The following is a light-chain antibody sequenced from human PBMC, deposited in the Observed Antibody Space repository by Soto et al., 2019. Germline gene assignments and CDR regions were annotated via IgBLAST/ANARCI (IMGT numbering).Light chain of an antibody. CDR3: QQYNNWPPET. CDR1: QSVDSTY. J-gene: IGKJ1*01. Sequence: EIVLTQSPDTLSLFPGERATLSCRASQSVDSTYLAWYQQKPGQAPRLLIYGASTRATGIPARFSGSGSGTEFTLTISSLQSEDFAVYYCQQYNNWPPETFGQGTKVDIK. CDR2: GAS. V-gene: IGKV3-15*01.